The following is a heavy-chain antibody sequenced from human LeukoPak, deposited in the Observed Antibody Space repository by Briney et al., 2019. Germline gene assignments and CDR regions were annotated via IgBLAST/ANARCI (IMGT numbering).Heavy chain of an antibody. V-gene: IGHV4-34*01. D-gene: IGHD3/OR15-3a*01. CDR3: ARGSRLIYYYYYYGMDV. Sequence: SETLSLTCTVSGGSITSDAYYWSWIRQPPGKGLEWIGEINHSGSTNYNPSLKSRVTISVDTSKNQFSLKLSSVTAADTAVYYCARGSRLIYYYYYYGMDVWGQGTTVTVSS. CDR2: INHSGST. CDR1: GGSITSDAYY. J-gene: IGHJ6*02.